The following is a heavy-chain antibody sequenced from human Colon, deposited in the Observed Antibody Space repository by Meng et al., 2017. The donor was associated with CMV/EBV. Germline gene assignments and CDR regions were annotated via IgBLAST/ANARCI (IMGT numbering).Heavy chain of an antibody. CDR1: GYSFTSYW. V-gene: IGHV5-51*01. Sequence: GESLKISCKGSGYSFTSYWIGWVRQMPGKGLEWMGIIYPGDSDTRYSPSFQGQVPIPADKSISTAYLQWSSLKASGTAMYYCARRTIKNQYYDFWSSYSSGAFDIWGQGTMVTVSS. CDR3: ARRTIKNQYYDFWSSYSSGAFDI. J-gene: IGHJ3*02. D-gene: IGHD3-3*01. CDR2: IYPGDSDT.